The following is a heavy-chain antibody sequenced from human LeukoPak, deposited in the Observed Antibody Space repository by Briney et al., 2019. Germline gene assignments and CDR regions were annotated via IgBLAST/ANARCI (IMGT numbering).Heavy chain of an antibody. CDR2: IYYSGST. CDR3: ARVGNSYGNPYYYYYMDV. D-gene: IGHD5-18*01. V-gene: IGHV4-59*13. CDR1: GGSISSYY. Sequence: PSETLSLTCTVSGGSISSYYWSWIRQPPGKGLDWIGYIYYSGSTNYNPSLKSRVTISVDTSKKQFSLNLSSVTAADTAVYYCARVGNSYGNPYYYYYMDVWGEGTTVTVSS. J-gene: IGHJ6*03.